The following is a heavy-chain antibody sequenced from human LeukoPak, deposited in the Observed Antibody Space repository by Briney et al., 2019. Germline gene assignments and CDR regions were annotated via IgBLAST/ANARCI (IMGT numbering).Heavy chain of an antibody. CDR3: AKTPTAIVRGGYYFDN. D-gene: IGHD3-16*01. V-gene: IGHV4-34*01. Sequence: SETLSLTCAVYGGSFSGHYWGWIRQPPGKGLEWIGEINHIGSTDYNPSLKSRVTIAVDTSKNQFSLKLSSVTAADTAVYYCAKTPTAIVRGGYYFDNWGRGTLVTVSS. J-gene: IGHJ4*02. CDR2: INHIGST. CDR1: GGSFSGHY.